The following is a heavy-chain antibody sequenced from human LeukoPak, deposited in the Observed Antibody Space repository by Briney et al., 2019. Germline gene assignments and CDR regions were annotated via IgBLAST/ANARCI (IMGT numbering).Heavy chain of an antibody. CDR1: GLTFSSYG. J-gene: IGHJ6*02. CDR3: ARDGPIPYYYYGMDV. CDR2: IGYNGNNK. D-gene: IGHD3/OR15-3a*01. V-gene: IGHV3-33*01. Sequence: GGTLRLSCAASGLTFSSYGLHWVRQAPGKGLEEVAVIGYNGNNKSDPKSVNGRIAISRDNSKNALYLQMNSLRADDTAVYYCARDGPIPYYYYGMDVWGQGTTVTVSS.